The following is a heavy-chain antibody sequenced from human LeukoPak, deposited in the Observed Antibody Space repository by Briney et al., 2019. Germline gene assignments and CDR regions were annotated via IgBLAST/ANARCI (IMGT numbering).Heavy chain of an antibody. J-gene: IGHJ4*02. CDR2: ISGSGGST. CDR3: ATDRERDPSVYYLV. Sequence: PGGPLRLSCAASGFTFSSYAMSWVRQAPGKGLEWVSAISGSGGSTYYADSVKGRFTISRDNSRSTVFLQMNSLRAEDSGVYYCATDRERDPSVYYLVGGQGTLITVSS. V-gene: IGHV3-23*01. D-gene: IGHD3-22*01. CDR1: GFTFSSYA.